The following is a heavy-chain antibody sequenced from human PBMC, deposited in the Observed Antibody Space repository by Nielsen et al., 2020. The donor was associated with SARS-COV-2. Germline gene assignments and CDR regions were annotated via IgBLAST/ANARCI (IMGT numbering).Heavy chain of an antibody. CDR3: ARAWGTYYYDSSGYPGDY. CDR1: GYTFTSYA. CDR2: INAGNGNT. Sequence: ASVKVSCKASGYTFTSYAMHWVRQAPGQRLEWMGWINAGNGNTKYSQKFQGRVTITRDTSASTAYMDLSSLRSEDTAVYYCARAWGTYYYDSSGYPGDYWGQGTLVTVSS. D-gene: IGHD3-22*01. V-gene: IGHV1-3*01. J-gene: IGHJ4*02.